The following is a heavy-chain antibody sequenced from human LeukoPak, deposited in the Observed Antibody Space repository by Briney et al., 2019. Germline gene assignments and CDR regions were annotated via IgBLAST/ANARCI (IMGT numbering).Heavy chain of an antibody. D-gene: IGHD2-2*03. Sequence: ASVKVSCKASGYTFTSYYMHWVRQAPGQGLEWMGIINPSGGSTGYAQKFQGRVTMTRDTSTSTVYMELSSLRSEDTAVYYCASGYCSSTSCSQQLVPFDYWGQGTLVTVSS. CDR2: INPSGGST. CDR1: GYTFTSYY. V-gene: IGHV1-46*01. J-gene: IGHJ4*02. CDR3: ASGYCSSTSCSQQLVPFDY.